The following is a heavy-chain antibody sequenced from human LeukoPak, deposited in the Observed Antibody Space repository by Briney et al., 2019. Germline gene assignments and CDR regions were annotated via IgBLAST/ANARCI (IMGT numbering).Heavy chain of an antibody. D-gene: IGHD1-26*01. Sequence: ASVKVSCKASGYTFTSYDMHWVREAPGQGLEWMGWINPNSGGTNYAQNQKFQGRVTMTRDTSISTAYMELSRLRSDDTAVYYCAREGGGSYHSALNWGQGTLVTVSS. V-gene: IGHV1-2*02. CDR3: AREGGGSYHSALN. J-gene: IGHJ4*02. CDR2: INPNSGGT. CDR1: GYTFTSYD.